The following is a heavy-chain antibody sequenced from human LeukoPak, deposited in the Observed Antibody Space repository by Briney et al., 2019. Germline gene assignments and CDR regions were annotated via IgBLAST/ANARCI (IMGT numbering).Heavy chain of an antibody. CDR1: GFTVSNNY. CDR2: IHSGGNT. D-gene: IGHD3-10*01. Sequence: PGGSLRLSCAASGFTVSNNYMSWVRQAPGKGLEWVSVIHSGGNTYYADSVKGRFTISRDNSKNTLYLQMNSLRAEDTAIYYCALGTRGVMSDYWGQGTLVTVAS. CDR3: ALGTRGVMSDY. J-gene: IGHJ4*02. V-gene: IGHV3-53*01.